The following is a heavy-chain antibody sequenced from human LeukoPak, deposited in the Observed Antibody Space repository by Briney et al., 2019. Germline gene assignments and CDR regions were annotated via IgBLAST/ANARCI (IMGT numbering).Heavy chain of an antibody. Sequence: SETLSLTCTVSGGSISSYYWSWIRQPPGKGLEWIGYIYYSGSTNYNPSLKSRVTISVDTSKNQFSLKLSSVTAADTAVYYCAREATVVGATIIWGQGALVTVSS. V-gene: IGHV4-59*01. CDR3: AREATVVGATII. CDR1: GGSISSYY. CDR2: IYYSGST. J-gene: IGHJ4*02. D-gene: IGHD1-26*01.